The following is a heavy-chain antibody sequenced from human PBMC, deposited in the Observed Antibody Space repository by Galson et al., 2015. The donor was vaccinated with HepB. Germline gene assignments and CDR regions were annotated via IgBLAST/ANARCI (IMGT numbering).Heavy chain of an antibody. CDR2: ILPLFGTT. CDR1: GGTFSTYG. CDR3: AREKCSDIRSNSHWFDP. Sequence: SVKVSCKASGGTFSTYGISWVRQAPGQGLEYMGNILPLFGTTNYEQKFQGRVTFTADESTSTAFMELSSLRSEDTAVYYCAREKCSDIRSNSHWFDPWGQGTLVTVSS. D-gene: IGHD2-15*01. V-gene: IGHV1-69*13. J-gene: IGHJ5*02.